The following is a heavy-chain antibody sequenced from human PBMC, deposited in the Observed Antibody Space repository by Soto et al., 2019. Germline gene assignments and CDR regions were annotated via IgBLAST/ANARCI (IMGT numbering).Heavy chain of an antibody. CDR3: ARLHRYGDNPPEL. CDR2: SSAYNGKT. D-gene: IGHD3-10*01. J-gene: IGHJ4*02. V-gene: IGHV1-18*01. CDR1: GYTFSMYG. Sequence: QGQLVQSGNEVKKPGASVKVSCKASGYTFSMYGITWVRQAPGQGLEWMGWSSAYNGKTQYAQKLQGRVAMTTDTPTTTAYMELRSLRSGDTPMYYCARLHRYGDNPPELWGQGTLVTVSS.